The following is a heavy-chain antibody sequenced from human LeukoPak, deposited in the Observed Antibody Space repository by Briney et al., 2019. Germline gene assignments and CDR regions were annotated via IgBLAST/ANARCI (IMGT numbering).Heavy chain of an antibody. D-gene: IGHD6-19*01. V-gene: IGHV3-23*01. J-gene: IGHJ4*02. CDR3: AKDLDGSGMYGGLDY. Sequence: PGESLRLSCAASGFTFESFGMNWVRQAPGKGLEWVSGISYSGRSTYYTDSVKGRFTISRDNSENTLYLQMNSLRGDDTAVYYCAKDLDGSGMYGGLDYWGQGILVTVSS. CDR1: GFTFESFG. CDR2: ISYSGRST.